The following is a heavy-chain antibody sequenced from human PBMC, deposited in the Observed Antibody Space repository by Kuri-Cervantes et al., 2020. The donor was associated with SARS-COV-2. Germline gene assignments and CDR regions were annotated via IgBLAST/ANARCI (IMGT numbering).Heavy chain of an antibody. CDR2: IIPIFGTA. V-gene: IGHV1-69*13. CDR1: GGTFSSYA. Sequence: SVKVSCKASGGTFSSYAISWVRQAPGQGLEWMGRIIPIFGTANYAQKFQGRVTITADESTSTAYMELSSLRSEDTAVYYCARVRRFLEWNRPTDNFDYWGQGTLVTVSS. D-gene: IGHD3-3*01. J-gene: IGHJ4*02. CDR3: ARVRRFLEWNRPTDNFDY.